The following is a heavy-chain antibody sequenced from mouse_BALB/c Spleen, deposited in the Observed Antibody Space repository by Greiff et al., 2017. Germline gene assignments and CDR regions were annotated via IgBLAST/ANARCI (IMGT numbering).Heavy chain of an antibody. CDR3: ARWGYDYDGAY. Sequence: QVQLQQPGAELVKPGASVKLSCKASGYTFTSYWMHWVKQRPGQGLEWIGEINPSNGRTNYNEKFKSKATLTVDKSSSTAYMQLSSLTSEDSAVYYCARWGYDYDGAYWGQGTLVTVSA. V-gene: IGHV1S81*02. CDR2: INPSNGRT. CDR1: GYTFTSYW. D-gene: IGHD2-4*01. J-gene: IGHJ3*01.